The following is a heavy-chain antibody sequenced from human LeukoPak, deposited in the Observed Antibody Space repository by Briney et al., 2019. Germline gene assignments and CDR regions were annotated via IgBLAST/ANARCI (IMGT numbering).Heavy chain of an antibody. CDR2: IIPIFGTA. V-gene: IGHV1-69*13. CDR3: ARAAYYYDSSGYYLYNWFDP. Sequence: GASVKVSCKASGGTFSSYAISWVRQAPGQGLEWMGGIIPIFGTANYAQKFQGRVTITADESTSTAYMELSSLRSEDTAVYYCARAAYYYDSSGYYLYNWFDPWGQGTLVTVSS. CDR1: GGTFSSYA. J-gene: IGHJ5*02. D-gene: IGHD3-22*01.